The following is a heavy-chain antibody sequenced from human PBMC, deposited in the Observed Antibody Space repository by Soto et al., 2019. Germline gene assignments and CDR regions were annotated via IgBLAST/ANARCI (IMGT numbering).Heavy chain of an antibody. V-gene: IGHV3-23*01. Sequence: PGGSLRLSCAASGFTFSSYAMSWVRQAPGKGLEWVSAISGSGGSTYYADSVKGRFTISRDNSKNTLYLQMNSLRAEDTAVYYSAGTVVPAAKRGDMDVWGKGTTVTVSS. D-gene: IGHD2-2*01. CDR3: AGTVVPAAKRGDMDV. CDR2: ISGSGGST. J-gene: IGHJ6*03. CDR1: GFTFSSYA.